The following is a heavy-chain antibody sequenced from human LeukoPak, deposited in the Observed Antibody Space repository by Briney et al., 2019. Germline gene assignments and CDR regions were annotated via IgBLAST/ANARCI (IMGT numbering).Heavy chain of an antibody. D-gene: IGHD3-22*01. CDR3: AKVGVLGSSGYYGEY. CDR2: IRYDGSNK. V-gene: IGHV3-30*02. J-gene: IGHJ4*02. Sequence: GGSLRLSCAASGFTFSSSGMHWVRQAPGKGLEWVAFIRYDGSNKYYADSVKGRFTVSRDNSKNTLYLQMNSLRSEDTAVYYCAKVGVLGSSGYYGEYWGQGTLVTVSS. CDR1: GFTFSSSG.